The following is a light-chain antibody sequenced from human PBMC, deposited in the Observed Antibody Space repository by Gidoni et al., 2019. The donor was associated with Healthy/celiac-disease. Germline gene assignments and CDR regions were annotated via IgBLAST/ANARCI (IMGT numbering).Light chain of an antibody. CDR3: QQRSNWPPT. V-gene: IGKV3-11*01. CDR1: QSVSSY. CDR2: DAS. Sequence: EIVSTQSPATLSLSPGERATLSCRASQSVSSYLAWYQQKPGQAPRLLIYDASNRATGIPARFSGSGSGTDFTLTISSLEPEDFAVYYCQQRSNWPPTFGQXTKLEIK. J-gene: IGKJ2*01.